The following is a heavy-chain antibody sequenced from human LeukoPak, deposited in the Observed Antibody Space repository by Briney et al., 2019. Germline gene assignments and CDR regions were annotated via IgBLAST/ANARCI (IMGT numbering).Heavy chain of an antibody. J-gene: IGHJ4*02. Sequence: SETLSLTCTVSGGSISSYYWSWIRQPPGKGLEWIGYIYYSGSTNYNPSLKSRVTISVDTSKNQFSLKLSSVTAADTAVYYCARFGQPADYWGQGTLVTVSS. D-gene: IGHD3-10*01. V-gene: IGHV4-59*08. CDR1: GGSISSYY. CDR2: IYYSGST. CDR3: ARFGQPADY.